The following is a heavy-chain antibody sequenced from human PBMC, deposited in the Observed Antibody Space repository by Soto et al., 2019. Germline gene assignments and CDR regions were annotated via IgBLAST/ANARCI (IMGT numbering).Heavy chain of an antibody. J-gene: IGHJ5*02. Sequence: SETLSLTCAVYGGSFSGYYWSWIRQPPGKGLEWIGEINHSGSTNYNPSLKSRVTISVDTSKNQFSLKLSSVTAADTAVYYCARGGYYDFWSGQLVGWFDPWGQGTLVTVSS. CDR3: ARGGYYDFWSGQLVGWFDP. CDR1: GGSFSGYY. D-gene: IGHD3-3*01. V-gene: IGHV4-34*01. CDR2: INHSGST.